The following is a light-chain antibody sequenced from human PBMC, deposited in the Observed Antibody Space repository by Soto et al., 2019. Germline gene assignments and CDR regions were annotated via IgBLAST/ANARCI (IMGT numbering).Light chain of an antibody. CDR3: AAWDDSLNVV. V-gene: IGLV1-44*01. CDR1: SSNIGSNT. CDR2: SNN. J-gene: IGLJ2*01. Sequence: QLVLTQPPSASGTPGQRVTISCSGSSSNIGSNTVNWYQQLPGTAPKLLIYSNNQRPSGVPDRFSGSKSGTSASLAISGLQSEDEADYYCAAWDDSLNVVFGGGTQLTVL.